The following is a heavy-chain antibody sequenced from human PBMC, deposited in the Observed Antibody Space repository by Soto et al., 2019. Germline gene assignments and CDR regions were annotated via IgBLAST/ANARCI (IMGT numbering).Heavy chain of an antibody. D-gene: IGHD3-22*01. J-gene: IGHJ3*02. CDR1: GFSFNDYA. Sequence: GGSLRLPCAASGFSFNDYAMTWVRQAPGKGLEWVSAINDDGDSTYYADSVKGRFTISRDNSKNTVFLEMNSLRAEDTAAYHCAKVVVMRAVNDALDIWGQGTMVTVSS. V-gene: IGHV3-23*01. CDR3: AKVVVMRAVNDALDI. CDR2: INDDGDST.